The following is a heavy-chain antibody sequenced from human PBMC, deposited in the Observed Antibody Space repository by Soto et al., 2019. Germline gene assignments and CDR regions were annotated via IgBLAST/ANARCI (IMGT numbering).Heavy chain of an antibody. Sequence: QVQLVQSGAEVKKPGASVKVSCKASGYTFTSYVIHWVRQAPGQRLEWMGWINAGNGYTKYSQKFQGRVTITRDTSVSTAYMELNSLRSDDTAVYYCATWSWLVPFDYWGQGTLVTVSS. D-gene: IGHD6-19*01. CDR2: INAGNGYT. CDR1: GYTFTSYV. V-gene: IGHV1-3*01. J-gene: IGHJ4*02. CDR3: ATWSWLVPFDY.